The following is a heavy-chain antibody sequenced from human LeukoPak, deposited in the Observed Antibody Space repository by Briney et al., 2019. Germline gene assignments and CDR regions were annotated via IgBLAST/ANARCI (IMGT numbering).Heavy chain of an antibody. CDR1: GFTFSDYH. V-gene: IGHV3-11*01. D-gene: IGHD3-16*01. Sequence: GGLRLSCAAPGFTFSDYHMSWIRQAPGKGLEWVSYIIASGSHIYYADSVRGRFTVSSDNAKNSLYLQMNSLGAEDTAVYYCARDNGVGGAFSLWGQGPMVTVSS. J-gene: IGHJ3*01. CDR2: IIASGSHI. CDR3: ARDNGVGGAFSL.